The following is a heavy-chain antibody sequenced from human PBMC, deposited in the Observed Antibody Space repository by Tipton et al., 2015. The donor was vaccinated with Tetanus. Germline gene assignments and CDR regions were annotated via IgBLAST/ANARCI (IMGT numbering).Heavy chain of an antibody. V-gene: IGHV4-39*01. D-gene: IGHD2-8*01. CDR1: GGSVRSGSYY. J-gene: IGHJ5*02. CDR2: IYNSGHT. CDR3: ASSNDPTNQGLYNWFDP. Sequence: GLVKPSETLSLTCSVSGGSVRSGSYYWGWIRLPPGKGLEWIGYIYNSGHTYVNPSLKSRITMSVDTSKNQFSLRLSSVTAADTAIYYCASSNDPTNQGLYNWFDPWGQGTLVTVSS.